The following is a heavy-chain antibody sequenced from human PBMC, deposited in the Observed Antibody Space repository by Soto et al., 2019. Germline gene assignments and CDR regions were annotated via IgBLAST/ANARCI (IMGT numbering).Heavy chain of an antibody. CDR2: ISYDGSYK. D-gene: IGHD2-21*01. Sequence: QVQLVESGGGVVQPGRSLRLSCAASGFTFSSYGMHWVRQAPGKGLEWVAVISYDGSYKYYADSVKGRFTISRDNSKNTLYLQMNSLRAEDTAVYYCAKDVEDYSGMDVWGQGTTVTVSS. J-gene: IGHJ6*02. V-gene: IGHV3-30*18. CDR3: AKDVEDYSGMDV. CDR1: GFTFSSYG.